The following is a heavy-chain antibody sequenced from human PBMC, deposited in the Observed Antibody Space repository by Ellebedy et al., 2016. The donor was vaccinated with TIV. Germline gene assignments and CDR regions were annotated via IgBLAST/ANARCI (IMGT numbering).Heavy chain of an antibody. D-gene: IGHD5-18*01. V-gene: IGHV3-23*01. J-gene: IGHJ4*02. CDR2: ISWNADAT. CDR1: GFTFSNHA. CDR3: TSGYSYAYPH. Sequence: GESLKISCAASGFTFSNHAMSWVRQAPGKGLEWVSVISWNADATYYADPVKGRFTISRDNSKNTVYLQMNSLKTEDTAVYYCTSGYSYAYPHWGQGTLVTVSS.